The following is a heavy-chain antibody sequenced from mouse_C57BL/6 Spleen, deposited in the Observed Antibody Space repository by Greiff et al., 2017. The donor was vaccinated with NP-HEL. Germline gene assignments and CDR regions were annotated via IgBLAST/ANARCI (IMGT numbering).Heavy chain of an antibody. Sequence: QVQLQQPGAELVRPGTSVKLSCKASGYTFTSYWMHWVKQRPGQGLEWIGVIDPSDSYTNYNQKFKGKATLTVDTSSSTAYMQLSSLTSEDSAVYYCARRSLYGSSFYAMDYWGQGTSVTVSS. CDR1: GYTFTSYW. D-gene: IGHD1-1*01. V-gene: IGHV1-59*01. CDR3: ARRSLYGSSFYAMDY. J-gene: IGHJ4*01. CDR2: IDPSDSYT.